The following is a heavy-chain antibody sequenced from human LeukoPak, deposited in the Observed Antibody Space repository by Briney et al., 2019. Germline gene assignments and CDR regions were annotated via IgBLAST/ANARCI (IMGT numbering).Heavy chain of an antibody. J-gene: IGHJ4*02. CDR1: GFTLSSYA. V-gene: IGHV3-23*01. CDR2: ISGSGGST. Sequence: HPGGSLRLSCAASGFTLSSYAMSWVRQAPGKGLVWVSAISGSGGSTYYADSVKGRFTISRDNSKNTLYLQMYSLSTEDTAVYYCASGYSSDYGGNVYWGRGTLVTVSS. CDR3: ASGYSSDYGGNVY. D-gene: IGHD4-23*01.